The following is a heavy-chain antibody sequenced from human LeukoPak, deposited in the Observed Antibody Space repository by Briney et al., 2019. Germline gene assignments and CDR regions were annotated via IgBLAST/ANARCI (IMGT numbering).Heavy chain of an antibody. CDR1: GGSISRYY. V-gene: IGHV4-4*07. CDR3: ARDSDSYGPDFDY. J-gene: IGHJ4*02. Sequence: SETLSLTCTVSGGSISRYYWNWIRQPAGKGLEWIGRIYTSGSTNYNPSLKSRVSMSVDTSKNQFSLKLSSVTAEDTAIYYCARDSDSYGPDFDYWGQGTLVTVSS. CDR2: IYTSGST. D-gene: IGHD5-18*01.